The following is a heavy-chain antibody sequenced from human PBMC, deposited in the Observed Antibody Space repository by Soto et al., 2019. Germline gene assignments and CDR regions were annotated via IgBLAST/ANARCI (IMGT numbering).Heavy chain of an antibody. Sequence: QVTLKESGPVLVKPTETLTLTCTVSGFSLSNVRMGVSWIRQPPGKALEWLAHICSNDEKSYSTSLKSRLTISKDTHKSQVVLAMTNRDPVDTATYSCARMLGSSWYSFFDYWGQGTLVTVSS. D-gene: IGHD6-13*01. V-gene: IGHV2-26*01. CDR1: GFSLSNVRMG. CDR3: ARMLGSSWYSFFDY. CDR2: ICSNDEK. J-gene: IGHJ4*02.